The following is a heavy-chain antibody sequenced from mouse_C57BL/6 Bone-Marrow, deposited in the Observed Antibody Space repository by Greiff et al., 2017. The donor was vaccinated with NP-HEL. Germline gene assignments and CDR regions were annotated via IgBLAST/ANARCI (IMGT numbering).Heavy chain of an antibody. Sequence: EVQLQQSVAELVRPGASVKLSCTASGFNIKNTYMHWVKQRPEQGLEWIGRIDPANGNTTYAPKFQGQATITADTSSNTAYLQLRSLTSEDTAIYYCARSIYYCVYDNFDYWGQGTTLTVSS. CDR3: ARSIYYCVYDNFDY. V-gene: IGHV14-3*01. CDR1: GFNIKNTY. CDR2: IDPANGNT. D-gene: IGHD1-1*01. J-gene: IGHJ2*01.